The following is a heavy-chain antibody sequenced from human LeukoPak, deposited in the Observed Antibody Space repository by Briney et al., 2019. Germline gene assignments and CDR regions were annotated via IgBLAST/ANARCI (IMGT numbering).Heavy chain of an antibody. Sequence: PGGSLRLSCAASGFTFSSYGMHWVRQAPGKGLEWVSYISSSSSTIYYADSVKGRFTISRDNAKNSLYLQMNSLRAEDTAVYYCARVEEGSGWYLHYYYMDVWGKGTTVTVSS. CDR2: ISSSSSTI. V-gene: IGHV3-48*01. J-gene: IGHJ6*03. D-gene: IGHD6-19*01. CDR1: GFTFSSYG. CDR3: ARVEEGSGWYLHYYYMDV.